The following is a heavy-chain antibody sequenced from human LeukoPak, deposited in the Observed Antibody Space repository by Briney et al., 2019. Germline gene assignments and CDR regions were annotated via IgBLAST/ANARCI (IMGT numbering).Heavy chain of an antibody. CDR1: GYTFTGYY. CDR2: INPNSGGT. J-gene: IGHJ6*03. Sequence: ASVKVSCKASGYTFTGYYMHWVRQAPGQGLEWMGWINPNSGGTNYAQKFQGRVTMTRDTSISTAYMELSRLRSDDTALYYCAKDTPSGYYYGSGRLRIYYYYMDVWGKGTTVTISS. V-gene: IGHV1-2*02. CDR3: AKDTPSGYYYGSGRLRIYYYYMDV. D-gene: IGHD3-10*01.